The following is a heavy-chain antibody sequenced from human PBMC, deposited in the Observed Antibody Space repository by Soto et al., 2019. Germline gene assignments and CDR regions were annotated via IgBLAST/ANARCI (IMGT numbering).Heavy chain of an antibody. CDR3: ARFFRRDYGDYYFDY. Sequence: SETLSLTCAVSGGSISSGGYSWSWIRQPPGKGLEWIGYIHHSGSTYYNPSLKSRVTISVDRSKNQFSLKLSSVTAADTAVYYCARFFRRDYGDYYFDYWGQGTLVTVSS. J-gene: IGHJ4*02. V-gene: IGHV4-30-2*01. CDR1: GGSISSGGYS. CDR2: IHHSGST. D-gene: IGHD4-17*01.